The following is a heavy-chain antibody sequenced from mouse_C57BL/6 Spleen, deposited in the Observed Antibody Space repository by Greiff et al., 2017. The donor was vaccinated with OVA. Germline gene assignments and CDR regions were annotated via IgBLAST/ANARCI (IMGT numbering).Heavy chain of an antibody. V-gene: IGHV1-82*01. CDR2: IYPGDGDP. J-gene: IGHJ4*01. D-gene: IGHD1-1*01. Sequence: QVQLQQSGPELVTPGASVKISCKASGYAFSSSWMNWVKQRPGKGLEWIGRIYPGDGDPNYNGKFKGKATLTAAKYSSTAYMHLSSLTSEDSAVFFCARSLLPYYALDCSGQGTSVTVSS. CDR1: GYAFSSSW. CDR3: ARSLLPYYALDC.